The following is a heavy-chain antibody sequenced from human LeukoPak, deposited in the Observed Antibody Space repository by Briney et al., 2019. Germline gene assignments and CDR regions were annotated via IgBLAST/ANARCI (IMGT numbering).Heavy chain of an antibody. CDR3: ARGQGLQLKSGSDY. V-gene: IGHV3-21*01. Sequence: GGSLRLSCAASGFTVSSNYMSWVRQAPGKGLEWVSSISSSSSYIYYADSVKGRFTISRDNAKNSLFLQMNSLRAEDTAVYYCARGQGLQLKSGSDYWGQGTLVTVSS. CDR1: GFTVSSNY. D-gene: IGHD5-24*01. CDR2: ISSSSSYI. J-gene: IGHJ4*02.